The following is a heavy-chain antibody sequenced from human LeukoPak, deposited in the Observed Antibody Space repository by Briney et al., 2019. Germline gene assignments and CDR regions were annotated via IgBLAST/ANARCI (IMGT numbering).Heavy chain of an antibody. Sequence: GGSLRLSCEASGFTFSSYSMNWVRQAPGKGLEWISYISTSTTTIYYANSVKGRFTISRDNAKKSLYLQMNSLRAEDTAVYYCAKDGYGDYGPRGFDYWGQGTLVTVSS. J-gene: IGHJ4*02. CDR2: ISTSTTTI. D-gene: IGHD4-17*01. CDR1: GFTFSSYS. V-gene: IGHV3-48*01. CDR3: AKDGYGDYGPRGFDY.